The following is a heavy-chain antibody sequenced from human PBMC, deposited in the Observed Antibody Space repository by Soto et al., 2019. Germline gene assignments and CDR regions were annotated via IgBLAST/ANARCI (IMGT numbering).Heavy chain of an antibody. V-gene: IGHV4-59*08. CDR3: ARLGLVDYDVLTGPDY. Sequence: SETLSLTCSVSGGSMRSYFWSWIRQPPGKELEWIGYIYYSGSTNYNPSLTSRVTFSVDASRNYFSLRLRSVTAADTAVYYCARLGLVDYDVLTGPDYWGQGTLVTVS. CDR2: IYYSGST. J-gene: IGHJ4*02. CDR1: GGSMRSYF. D-gene: IGHD3-9*01.